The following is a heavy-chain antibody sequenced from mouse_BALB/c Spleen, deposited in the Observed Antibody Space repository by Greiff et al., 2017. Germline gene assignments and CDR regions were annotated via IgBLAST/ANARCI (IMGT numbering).Heavy chain of an antibody. CDR3: ARWALGYYGSGRFAY. D-gene: IGHD1-1*01. CDR1: GYTFTSYW. J-gene: IGHJ3*01. V-gene: IGHV1-7*01. Sequence: QVQLQQSGAELAKPGASVKMSCKASGYTFTSYWMHWVKQRPGQGLEWIGYINPSTGYTEYNQKFKDKATLTADKSSSTAYMQLSSLTSEDSAVYYCARWALGYYGSGRFAYWGQGTLVTVSA. CDR2: INPSTGYT.